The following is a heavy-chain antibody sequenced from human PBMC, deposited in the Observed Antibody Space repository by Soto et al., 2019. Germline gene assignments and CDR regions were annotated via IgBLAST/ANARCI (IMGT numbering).Heavy chain of an antibody. CDR2: ISYDGSNK. CDR1: GFTFSSYA. CDR3: AGEVVVPAGGYYYYGMDV. Sequence: PGGSLRLSCAASGFTFSSYAMHWVRQAPGKGLEWVAVISYDGSNKYYADSVKGRFTISRDNSKNTLHLQMNSLRAEDTAVYYCAGEVVVPAGGYYYYGMDVWGQGTTVTVSS. V-gene: IGHV3-30-3*01. J-gene: IGHJ6*02. D-gene: IGHD2-2*01.